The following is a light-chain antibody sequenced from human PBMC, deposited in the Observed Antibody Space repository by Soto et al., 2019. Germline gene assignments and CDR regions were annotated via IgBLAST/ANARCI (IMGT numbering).Light chain of an antibody. CDR1: QNVWTY. J-gene: IGKJ2*01. CDR2: GAS. Sequence: DIQITQSPSALYAYVGPRVAITFRSSQNVWTYLNWYQHKPGKAPRLLISGASDLESEIPARFSGTGSGTDFTLTISSLQSEDFATYYCQQSFYVPRTFGKGTKVDIK. CDR3: QQSFYVPRT. V-gene: IGKV1-39*01.